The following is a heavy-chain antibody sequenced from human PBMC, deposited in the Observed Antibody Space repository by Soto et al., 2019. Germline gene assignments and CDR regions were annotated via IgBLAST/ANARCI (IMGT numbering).Heavy chain of an antibody. CDR3: AREPYLPMARNDF. D-gene: IGHD3-10*01. J-gene: IGHJ4*02. CDR1: GGSISSADFF. CDR2: IYYSGTT. V-gene: IGHV4-30-4*01. Sequence: SLTCTVSGGSISSADFFWTWLRQPPGKGLEWLGYIYYSGTTYYSPSLKGRLIISIDTSRNQFSLSLNSVTAADTAVYFCAREPYLPMARNDFWGQGAQVTVSS.